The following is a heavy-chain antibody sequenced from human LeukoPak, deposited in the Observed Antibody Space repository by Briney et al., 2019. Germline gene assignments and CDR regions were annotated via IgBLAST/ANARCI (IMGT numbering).Heavy chain of an antibody. J-gene: IGHJ3*01. CDR3: GMSGDRVPLQDDVFDV. V-gene: IGHV5-51*01. D-gene: IGHD1-26*01. Sequence: GESLKISCKVSGYSFTSYCIGGVRQMPGKGLEWMGIFYPGDSGPAYSPSFQGQVTISVDKSISTAYLQWSSLQASDTAMYYCGMSGDRVPLQDDVFDVWGQGTMVTVST. CDR1: GYSFTSYC. CDR2: FYPGDSGP.